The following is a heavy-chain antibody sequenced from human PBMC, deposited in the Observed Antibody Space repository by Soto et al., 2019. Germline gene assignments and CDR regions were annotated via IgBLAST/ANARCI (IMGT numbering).Heavy chain of an antibody. Sequence: SETLSLTCAVYGGSFSGYYWSWIRQPPGKGREWIGEIDHSGSTNYNPSLKSRVTISVDTSKNQFSLKLSSVTAADTAVYYCARVTPIVGATASAFDIWGQGTMVTVSS. CDR3: ARVTPIVGATASAFDI. D-gene: IGHD1-26*01. J-gene: IGHJ3*02. CDR2: IDHSGST. V-gene: IGHV4-34*01. CDR1: GGSFSGYY.